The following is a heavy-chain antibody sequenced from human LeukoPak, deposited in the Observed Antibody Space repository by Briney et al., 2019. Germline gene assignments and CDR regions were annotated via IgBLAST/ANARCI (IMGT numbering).Heavy chain of an antibody. Sequence: ASVKVSCKASGYTFTGYYMHWVRQAPGQGLEWMGWINPNSGGTNYAQKFQGRVTMTRDTSISTAYMELSRLRSDDTAVYYCARGYCSGGSCNAWFDPWGQGTLVTVSS. V-gene: IGHV1-2*02. J-gene: IGHJ5*02. CDR3: ARGYCSGGSCNAWFDP. D-gene: IGHD2-15*01. CDR1: GYTFTGYY. CDR2: INPNSGGT.